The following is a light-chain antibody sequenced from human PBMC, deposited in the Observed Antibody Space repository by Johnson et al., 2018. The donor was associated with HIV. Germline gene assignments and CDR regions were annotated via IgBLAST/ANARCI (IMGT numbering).Light chain of an antibody. CDR1: SSNIGNNY. Sequence: QSVLSQPPSVSAAPGQKVTISCSGSSSNIGNNYVSWYQQLPGTAPKLLIYDNNKRPSGIPDRFSGSKSDTSATLGITGLQTGDEADYYCGTWNSSLSAHEYVFGTGTKVTVL. V-gene: IGLV1-51*01. J-gene: IGLJ1*01. CDR3: GTWNSSLSAHEYV. CDR2: DNN.